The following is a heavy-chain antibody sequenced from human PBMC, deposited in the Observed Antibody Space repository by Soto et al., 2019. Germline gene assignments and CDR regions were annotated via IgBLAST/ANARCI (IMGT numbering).Heavy chain of an antibody. CDR3: AKAPFPWSHIPFDY. J-gene: IGHJ4*02. CDR1: GFTFSSYG. V-gene: IGHV3-30*18. D-gene: IGHD2-8*01. CDR2: ISYDGSNK. Sequence: GGSLRLSCAASGFTFSSYGMHWVRQAPGKGLEWVAVISYDGSNKYYADSVKGRFTISRDNSKNTLYLQMNSLRAEDTAVYYCAKAPFPWSHIPFDYGGQGALVPVPS.